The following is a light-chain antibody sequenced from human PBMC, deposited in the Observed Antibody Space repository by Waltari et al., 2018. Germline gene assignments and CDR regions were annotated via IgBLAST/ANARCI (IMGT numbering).Light chain of an antibody. CDR3: LLYYGSPQPNWV. Sequence: QTVVTQEPSLTVSPGGTVTLTCASSTGAVTSGYYPNWFQQKPGQAPRALIYSTSARHPWTPARFLGSLLGGKAALTLSGVQPEDEAEYYCLLYYGSPQPNWVFGGGTKVTVL. J-gene: IGLJ3*02. CDR2: STS. CDR1: TGAVTSGYY. V-gene: IGLV7-43*01.